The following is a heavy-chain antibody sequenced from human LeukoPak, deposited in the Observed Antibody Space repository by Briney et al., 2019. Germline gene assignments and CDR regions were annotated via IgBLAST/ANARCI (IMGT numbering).Heavy chain of an antibody. Sequence: ASVEVSCKASGYTFTSYAMNWVRQAPGQGLEWMGWINTNTGNPTYAQGFTGRFVFSLDTSVSTAYLQISSLKAEDTAVYYCARDLNSSGWYGYYYYGMDVWGQGTTVTVSS. J-gene: IGHJ6*02. CDR3: ARDLNSSGWYGYYYYGMDV. V-gene: IGHV7-4-1*02. CDR1: GYTFTSYA. CDR2: INTNTGNP. D-gene: IGHD6-19*01.